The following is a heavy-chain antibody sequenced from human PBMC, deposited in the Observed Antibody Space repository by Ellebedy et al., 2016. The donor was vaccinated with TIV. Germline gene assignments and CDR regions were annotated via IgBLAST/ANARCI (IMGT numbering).Heavy chain of an antibody. CDR1: GFTFSSFA. V-gene: IGHV3-30*14. CDR3: ARGPFRDAFDF. J-gene: IGHJ3*01. Sequence: GESLKISCAASGFTFSSFAMHWVRQAPGKGLEWVAVISYDGNTQYYKDSVKGRFTISRDNSKNTLYLQMNSPRTEDTAVYYCARGPFRDAFDFWGQGTMVSVSS. CDR2: ISYDGNTQ.